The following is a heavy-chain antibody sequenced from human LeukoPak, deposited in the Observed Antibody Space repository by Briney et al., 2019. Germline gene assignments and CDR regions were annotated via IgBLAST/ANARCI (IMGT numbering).Heavy chain of an antibody. Sequence: GGSLRLSCAASESTFSSYSMSWVRQAPGKGLEWVSYITSGSSTIYYADSVKGRFTISRDNAKNSLYLQMNSLRDEDTAVYYCARELRYSYGLDVWGQGTTVTVSS. D-gene: IGHD3-9*01. CDR2: ITSGSSTI. CDR1: ESTFSSYS. V-gene: IGHV3-48*02. J-gene: IGHJ6*02. CDR3: ARELRYSYGLDV.